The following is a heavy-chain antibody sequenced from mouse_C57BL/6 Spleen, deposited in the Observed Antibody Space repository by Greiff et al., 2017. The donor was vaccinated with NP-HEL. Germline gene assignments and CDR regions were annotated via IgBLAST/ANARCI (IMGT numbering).Heavy chain of an antibody. CDR2: INPSNGGT. CDR3: ARSLYYDYHYYAMDY. V-gene: IGHV1-53*01. J-gene: IGHJ4*01. Sequence: QVQLQQPGTELVKPGASVKLSCKASGYTFTSYWMHWVKQRPGQGLEWIGNINPSNGGTNYNEKFKSKATLTVDKSSSTAYMQLSSLTSEDSAVYYCARSLYYDYHYYAMDYWGQGTSVTVSS. D-gene: IGHD2-4*01. CDR1: GYTFTSYW.